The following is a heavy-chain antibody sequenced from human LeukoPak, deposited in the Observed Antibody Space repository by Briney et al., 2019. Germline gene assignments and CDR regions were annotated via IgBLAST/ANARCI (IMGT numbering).Heavy chain of an antibody. D-gene: IGHD3-10*02. CDR2: ILRSGGST. V-gene: IGHV3-NL1*01. Sequence: PGGSLRLSCAPSGFSFSSYGMHWVRRAPGKGLEWVSGILRSGGSTGYADSVKGRFTISRDNAENSLYLQMNSLRAEDTAVYYCAELGITMIGGVWGKGTTVTISS. CDR3: AELGITMIGGV. CDR1: GFSFSSYG. J-gene: IGHJ6*04.